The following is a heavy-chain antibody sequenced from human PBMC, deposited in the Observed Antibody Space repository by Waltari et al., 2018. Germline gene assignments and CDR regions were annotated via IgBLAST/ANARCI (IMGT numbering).Heavy chain of an antibody. J-gene: IGHJ5*02. D-gene: IGHD3-10*01. Sequence: QVQLQESGPGLVKPSETLSLTCTVSGYSIRSTYYWGWIRQSPGKGLEWIGSIFHSGSTYYNPSLKSRVTISVDTSKNQFSLKLSSVTAADTAVYYCATDPSYYGSGTYWAGWFDPWG. CDR2: IFHSGST. CDR1: GYSIRSTYY. V-gene: IGHV4-38-2*02. CDR3: ATDPSYYGSGTYWAGWFDP.